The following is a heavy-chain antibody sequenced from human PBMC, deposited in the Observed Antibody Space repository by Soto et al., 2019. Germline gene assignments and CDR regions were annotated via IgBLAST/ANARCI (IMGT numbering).Heavy chain of an antibody. CDR3: ASRHGSCFDR. CDR1: GGSISSGDYY. J-gene: IGHJ3*02. D-gene: IGHD3-10*01. Sequence: SETLSLTCTVSGGSISSGDYYWSWIRHPPGKGLEWIGYIYYSGSTNYNPSLKSRVTISVDTSKNQFSLKLSSVTAADTAGYYCASRHGSCFDRWGQGTMDT. V-gene: IGHV4-30-4*01. CDR2: IYYSGST.